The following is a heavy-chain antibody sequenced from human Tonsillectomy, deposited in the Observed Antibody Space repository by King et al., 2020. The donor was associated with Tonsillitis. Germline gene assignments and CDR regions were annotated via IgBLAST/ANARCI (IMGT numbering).Heavy chain of an antibody. D-gene: IGHD1-26*01. CDR3: ARSVSGSFDY. J-gene: IGHJ4*02. V-gene: IGHV4-39*01. CDR1: GGSISSSDHY. CDR2: VYYSGTI. Sequence: QLQESGPGVVKPSETLSLTCTVSGGSISSSDHYWAWIRQPPGKGLEWIGYVYYSGTIFYNPSLNSRITISGGPSGNQFSLKWSSVTAADTAVYFCARSVSGSFDYWGQGALVTVSS.